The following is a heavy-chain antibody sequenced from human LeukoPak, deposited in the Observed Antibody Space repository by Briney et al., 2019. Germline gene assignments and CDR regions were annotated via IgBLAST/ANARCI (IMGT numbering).Heavy chain of an antibody. J-gene: IGHJ3*02. Sequence: GRSLRLSCAASGFTFSSYAMHWVRQAPGKGLEWVAVISYDGSNKYYADSVKGRFTISRDNSKNTLYLQMNSLRAEDTAVYYCAKVTMEMATIGIGAFDIWGQGTMVTVSS. D-gene: IGHD5-24*01. CDR3: AKVTMEMATIGIGAFDI. V-gene: IGHV3-30*04. CDR2: ISYDGSNK. CDR1: GFTFSSYA.